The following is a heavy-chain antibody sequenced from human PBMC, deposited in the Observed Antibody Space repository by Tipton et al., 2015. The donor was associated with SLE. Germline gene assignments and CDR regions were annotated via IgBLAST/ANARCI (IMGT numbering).Heavy chain of an antibody. CDR3: ARQDSGNYYPFDY. CDR1: GGSISSYY. D-gene: IGHD1-26*01. V-gene: IGHV4-59*08. J-gene: IGHJ4*02. CDR2: IYYSGST. Sequence: TLSLTCTVSGGSISSYYWSWIRQPPGKGLEWIGYIYYSGSTNYNPSLKSRFTISVDTSKNQFSLKLTSVTAADTAVYYCARQDSGNYYPFDYWGQGTLVTVSS.